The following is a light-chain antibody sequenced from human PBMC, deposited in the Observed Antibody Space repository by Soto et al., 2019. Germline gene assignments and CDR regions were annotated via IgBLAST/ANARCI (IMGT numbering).Light chain of an antibody. V-gene: IGKV3-15*01. J-gene: IGKJ2*01. Sequence: EIVLTQSPGTLSLSPGERATLYCRASQSVSSDLAWYQQKPGQAPRLLIYGASTRATGIPARFSGSGSGTEFTLTISSLQSEDFAVYYCQQYHNWLMYTFGQGTKVDIK. CDR2: GAS. CDR3: QQYHNWLMYT. CDR1: QSVSSD.